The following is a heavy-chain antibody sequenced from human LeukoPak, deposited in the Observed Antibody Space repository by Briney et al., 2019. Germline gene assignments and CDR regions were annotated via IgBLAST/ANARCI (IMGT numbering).Heavy chain of an antibody. CDR2: INPNSGGT. V-gene: IGHV1-2*02. CDR3: GTAIHYYYDNSDQRGVDY. CDR1: GYTFTGYY. Sequence: EASVKVSCKASGYTFTGYYMHWVRQAPGQGLEWMGWINPNSGGTNYAQKFQGRVTMTEDTSTDTAYMELSSLRSEDTAVYYCGTAIHYYYDNSDQRGVDYWGQGTLVTVSS. D-gene: IGHD3-22*01. J-gene: IGHJ4*02.